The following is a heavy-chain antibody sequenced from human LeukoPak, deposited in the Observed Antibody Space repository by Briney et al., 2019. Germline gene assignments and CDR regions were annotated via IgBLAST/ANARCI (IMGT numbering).Heavy chain of an antibody. V-gene: IGHV1-2*02. CDR2: INPNSGGT. D-gene: IGHD3-10*01. J-gene: IGHJ4*02. Sequence: EASVKVSCTASGYTFTVYYMHWVRQAPGQGLEWMGWINPNSGGTNYAQKFQGRVTMTRDTSISTAYMELSRLRSDDTAVYYCARGTALLLWFGELLDIDYWGQGTLVTVSS. CDR3: ARGTALLLWFGELLDIDY. CDR1: GYTFTVYY.